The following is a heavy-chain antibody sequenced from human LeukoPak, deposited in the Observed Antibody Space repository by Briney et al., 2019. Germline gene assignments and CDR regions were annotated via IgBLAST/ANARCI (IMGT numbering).Heavy chain of an antibody. CDR2: ISSSSSYI. V-gene: IGHV3-21*01. Sequence: GGSLRLSCAASGFTFSSYSMNWVRQAPGKGLEWVSSISSSSSYIYYADSVKGRFTISRDNAKNSLYLQMNSLRAEDTAVYYCARAMDYYDSSGYYDRYYYGMDVWGQGTTVTVSS. D-gene: IGHD3-22*01. J-gene: IGHJ6*02. CDR1: GFTFSSYS. CDR3: ARAMDYYDSSGYYDRYYYGMDV.